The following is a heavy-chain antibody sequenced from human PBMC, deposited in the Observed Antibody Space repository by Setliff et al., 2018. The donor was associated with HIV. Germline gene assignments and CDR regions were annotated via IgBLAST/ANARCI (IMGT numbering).Heavy chain of an antibody. J-gene: IGHJ6*02. CDR1: GGSISSDTYH. D-gene: IGHD3-3*01. V-gene: IGHV4-61*10. CDR2: IYYSGST. Sequence: PSETLSLTCTVSGGSISSDTYHYSWIRQPAGKGLEWIGYIYYSGSTNYTPSLKSRVTISVATSKNQFYLKLNSVTTADTAVYYCARSRTRSGYYGVTGYGMDVWGQGTTVTVSS. CDR3: ARSRTRSGYYGVTGYGMDV.